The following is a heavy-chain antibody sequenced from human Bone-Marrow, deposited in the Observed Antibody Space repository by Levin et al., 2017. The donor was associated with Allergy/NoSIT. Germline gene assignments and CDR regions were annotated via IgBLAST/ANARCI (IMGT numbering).Heavy chain of an antibody. CDR3: AKEKEEDLGGWYGMDV. CDR1: GFSFTKYA. D-gene: IGHD6-19*01. CDR2: ISRSGDKT. Sequence: GGSLRLSCAASGFSFTKYAMSWVRQAPGKGLEWVSAISRSGDKTYYGDSVKGRFTISRDNSKNTLYMQMNSLRADDTAVYYCAKEKEEDLGGWYGMDVWGQGTAVTVSS. J-gene: IGHJ6*02. V-gene: IGHV3-23*01.